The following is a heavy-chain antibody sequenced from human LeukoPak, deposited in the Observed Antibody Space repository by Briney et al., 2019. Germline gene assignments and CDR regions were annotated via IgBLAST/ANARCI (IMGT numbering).Heavy chain of an antibody. Sequence: PGGSLRLSCAASGFTFSSYAITWVRQAPGKGLEWIGSIYYSGSTYYNPSLKSRVTISVDTSKNQFSLKLSSVTAADTAVYYCARDNLWSTVTTHWYFDLWGRGTLVTVSS. J-gene: IGHJ2*01. CDR3: ARDNLWSTVTTHWYFDL. CDR1: GFTFSSYA. V-gene: IGHV4-39*07. D-gene: IGHD4-17*01. CDR2: IYYSGST.